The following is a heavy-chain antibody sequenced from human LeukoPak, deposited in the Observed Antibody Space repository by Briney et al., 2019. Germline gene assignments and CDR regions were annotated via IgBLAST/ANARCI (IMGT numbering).Heavy chain of an antibody. CDR3: ARGPRKPPTEWLLPTDYYYYYMDV. D-gene: IGHD3-3*01. Sequence: GGSLRLSCAASGFTFSSYWMHWVRQAPGKGLVWVSRINSDGSSTNYADSVKGRFTISRDNAKDTLYLQMNSLRAEDTAVYYCARGPRKPPTEWLLPTDYYYYYMDVWGKGTTVTVSS. CDR2: INSDGSST. J-gene: IGHJ6*03. V-gene: IGHV3-74*01. CDR1: GFTFSSYW.